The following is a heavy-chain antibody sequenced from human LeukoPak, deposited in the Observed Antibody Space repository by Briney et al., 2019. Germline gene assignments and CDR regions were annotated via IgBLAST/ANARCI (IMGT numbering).Heavy chain of an antibody. Sequence: GGSLRLSCAASGFTFSSYRMSWVRQAPGKGLEWVANIKQDGSEKYYVDSVKGRLTISRNNAKNSLYLPMNSLRAEDTAVYYCARAGPARVFDYWGQGTLVTVSS. CDR1: GFTFSSYR. CDR3: ARAGPARVFDY. CDR2: IKQDGSEK. V-gene: IGHV3-7*05. J-gene: IGHJ4*02. D-gene: IGHD6-6*01.